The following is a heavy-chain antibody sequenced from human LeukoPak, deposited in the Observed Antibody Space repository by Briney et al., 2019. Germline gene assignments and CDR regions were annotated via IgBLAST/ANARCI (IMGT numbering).Heavy chain of an antibody. CDR3: ARELKYNWFDP. J-gene: IGHJ5*02. Sequence: ASVKVSCKASGYTFTGYNIHWVRQAPGQGLEWMGWINPTSGDTYYSQKFQGRVTMTRDTSISTVYMELSRLRSDDTAVYYCARELKYNWFDPWGQGTLVTVSS. V-gene: IGHV1-2*02. CDR1: GYTFTGYN. CDR2: INPTSGDT.